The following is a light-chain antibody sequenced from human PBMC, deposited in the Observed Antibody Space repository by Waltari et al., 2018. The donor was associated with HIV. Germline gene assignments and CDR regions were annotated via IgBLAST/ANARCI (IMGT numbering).Light chain of an antibody. Sequence: GDRVTITCRASQSISSYLNWYQQKPGKAPKLLIYAASSLQSGVPSRFSGSGSGTDFTLTISSLQPEDFATYYCQQSYSTPFTFGPGTKVDIK. CDR1: QSISSY. J-gene: IGKJ3*01. CDR2: AAS. CDR3: QQSYSTPFT. V-gene: IGKV1-39*01.